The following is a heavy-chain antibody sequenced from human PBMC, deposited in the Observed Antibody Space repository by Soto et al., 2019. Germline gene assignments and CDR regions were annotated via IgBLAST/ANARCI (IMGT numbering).Heavy chain of an antibody. V-gene: IGHV1-18*01. Sequence: AKVSCKGCGYGVNTYGITWVRQAPGQGLEWMAWISAHNGNTNYAQKLQGRVTVTRDTSTSTAYMELRSLRSDDTAVYYCARGRYGDYWGQGALVTVSS. CDR3: ARGRYGDY. CDR1: GYGVNTYG. D-gene: IGHD1-1*01. CDR2: ISAHNGNT. J-gene: IGHJ4*02.